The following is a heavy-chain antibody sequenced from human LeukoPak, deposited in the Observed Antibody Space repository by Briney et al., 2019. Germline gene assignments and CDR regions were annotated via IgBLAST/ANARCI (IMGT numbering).Heavy chain of an antibody. CDR2: INHSGST. Sequence: PSETLSLTCAVYGGSFSAYYWSWIRQTPGKGLEWIGEINHSGSTNYNPSLNSRVTISVDTSKNQFSLKLSSVTAADTAVYYCASGGLRYFDWLLSPPDAFDIWGQGTMVTVSS. V-gene: IGHV4-34*01. CDR1: GGSFSAYY. CDR3: ASGGLRYFDWLLSPPDAFDI. D-gene: IGHD3-9*01. J-gene: IGHJ3*02.